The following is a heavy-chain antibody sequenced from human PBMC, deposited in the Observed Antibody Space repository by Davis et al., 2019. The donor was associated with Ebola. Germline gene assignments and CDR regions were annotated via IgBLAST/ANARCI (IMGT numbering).Heavy chain of an antibody. D-gene: IGHD1-14*01. Sequence: PSETLSLTCSVSGGSISSSSYHWPWIRHSPGRGLECIGTVHYIGTTYYNPSLKSRLSISIDTSRSQFSLRLTSVTAADTAIYYCATNTTSAPWFHPWGPGTLVTVSS. J-gene: IGHJ5*02. CDR3: ATNTTSAPWFHP. CDR2: VHYIGTT. CDR1: GGSISSSSYH. V-gene: IGHV4-39*07.